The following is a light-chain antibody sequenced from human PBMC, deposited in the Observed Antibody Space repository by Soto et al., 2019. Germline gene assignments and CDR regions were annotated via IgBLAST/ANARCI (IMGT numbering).Light chain of an antibody. Sequence: EIVMTQSPVTLSVSPGERVTLSCRASQSVRSNLAWYQQKPGQAPRLLISGASTRATGIPARFSGSGSGTEFTLTISSLQSEDFAVYYCQQYNDWPLTFGGGTKVEIK. CDR1: QSVRSN. CDR2: GAS. J-gene: IGKJ4*01. V-gene: IGKV3D-15*01. CDR3: QQYNDWPLT.